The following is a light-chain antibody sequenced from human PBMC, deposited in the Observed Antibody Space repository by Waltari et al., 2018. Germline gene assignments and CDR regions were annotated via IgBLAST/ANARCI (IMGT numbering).Light chain of an antibody. CDR2: WAS. J-gene: IGKJ1*01. CDR1: QSVLYSSNNKNY. V-gene: IGKV4-1*01. CDR3: QQYYSIPWT. Sequence: DIVMTQSPDSLAVSLGERATINCKSSQSVLYSSNNKNYLSWYQQKPGQPPKLLIYWASTRESGVPDRFSGSGSGTDFTLTISSLQAEDVAVYYCQQYYSIPWTFGQGTEVGIK.